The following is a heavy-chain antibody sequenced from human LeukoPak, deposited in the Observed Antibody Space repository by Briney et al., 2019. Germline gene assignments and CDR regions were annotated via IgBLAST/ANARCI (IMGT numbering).Heavy chain of an antibody. V-gene: IGHV3-11*01. CDR2: IHYSGSPK. D-gene: IGHD6-13*01. CDR3: AKDILAAGLFFDY. Sequence: PGGSLRLSCAASGFTFSDYYMGWIRQAPGKGLEWVSYIHYSGSPKYYADSVKGRFTISRGNAKNSLYLQMNSLRAEDTAVYYCAKDILAAGLFFDYWGQGTLVTVSS. J-gene: IGHJ4*02. CDR1: GFTFSDYY.